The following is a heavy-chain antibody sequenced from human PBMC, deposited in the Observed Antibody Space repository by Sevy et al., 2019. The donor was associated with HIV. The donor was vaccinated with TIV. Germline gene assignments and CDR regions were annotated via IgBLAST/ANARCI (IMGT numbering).Heavy chain of an antibody. Sequence: GGSLRLSCAASGFTFSSYSMNWVRQAPGKGLEWVSYISSSSSTIYYADSVKDRFTISRDNAKNSLYLQMNSLRDEDTAVYYCARTCGGDCYSRDAFDIWGQGTMVTVSS. CDR3: ARTCGGDCYSRDAFDI. D-gene: IGHD2-21*02. J-gene: IGHJ3*02. CDR1: GFTFSSYS. V-gene: IGHV3-48*02. CDR2: ISSSSSTI.